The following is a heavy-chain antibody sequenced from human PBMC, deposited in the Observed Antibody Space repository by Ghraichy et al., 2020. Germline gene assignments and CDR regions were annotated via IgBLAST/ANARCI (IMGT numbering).Heavy chain of an antibody. J-gene: IGHJ4*02. CDR3: ANPTGGLSSFDY. CDR1: GFTFTSFA. V-gene: IGHV3-23*01. D-gene: IGHD4-11*01. Sequence: GALRLSCAASGFTFTSFAMSWVRQAPGKGLEWVSRISGSGGSTDYADSVKGRFTISRDNSKNTLYLQMESLRPEDTAVYYCANPTGGLSSFDYWGQGTLVTVSS. CDR2: ISGSGGST.